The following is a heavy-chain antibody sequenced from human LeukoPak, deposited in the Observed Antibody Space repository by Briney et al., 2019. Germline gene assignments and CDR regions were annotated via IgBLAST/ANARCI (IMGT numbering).Heavy chain of an antibody. J-gene: IGHJ3*02. V-gene: IGHV1-2*02. CDR1: GYTFTGYY. CDR3: ARDHGYCSSTSCYNAFDI. Sequence: GASVKVSCKASGYTFTGYYMHWVRQAPGQGLEWMGWINPHSGGTNYAQKFQGRVTMTRDTSISTAYMELSRLRSDDTAVYYCARDHGYCSSTSCYNAFDIWGQGTMVTVSS. D-gene: IGHD2-2*02. CDR2: INPHSGGT.